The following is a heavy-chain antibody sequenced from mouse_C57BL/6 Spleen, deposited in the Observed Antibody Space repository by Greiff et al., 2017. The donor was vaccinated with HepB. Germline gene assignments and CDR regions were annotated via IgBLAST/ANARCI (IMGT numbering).Heavy chain of an antibody. V-gene: IGHV1-64*01. D-gene: IGHD4-1*01. J-gene: IGHJ2*01. CDR1: GYTFTSYW. CDR3: ARRTGTGGYYFDY. Sequence: QVQLKQPGAELVKPGASVKLSCKASGYTFTSYWMHWVKQRPGQGLEWIGMIHPNSGSTNYNEKFKSKATLTVDKSSSTAYMQLSSLTSEDSAVYYCARRTGTGGYYFDYWGQGTTLTVSS. CDR2: IHPNSGST.